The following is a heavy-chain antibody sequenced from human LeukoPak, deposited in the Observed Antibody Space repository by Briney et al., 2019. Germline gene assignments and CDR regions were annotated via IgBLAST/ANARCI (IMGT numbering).Heavy chain of an antibody. CDR3: ARDLTDGYGDVDY. D-gene: IGHD1-14*01. V-gene: IGHV3-33*01. CDR2: IWYDGSNK. CDR1: GFTFSSYG. Sequence: GRSLRLSCAASGFTFSSYGMHWVRQAPGKGLEWVAVIWYDGSNKYYADSVKGRFTISRDNSKNTLYLQMNSLRAEDTAVYYCARDLTDGYGDVDYWGQGTLVTVSS. J-gene: IGHJ4*02.